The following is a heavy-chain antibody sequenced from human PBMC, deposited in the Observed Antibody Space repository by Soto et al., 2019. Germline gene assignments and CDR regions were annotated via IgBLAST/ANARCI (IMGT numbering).Heavy chain of an antibody. J-gene: IGHJ6*02. CDR2: INPSGGST. Sequence: GASVKVSCKASGYTFTSYYMHWVRQAPGQGLEWMGIINPSGGSTSYAQKFQGRVTITRDMPTSTVHMELSSLSSEDTGVYFCAVPTATTPGYYYGMDVWGPGTTVTVSS. D-gene: IGHD1-1*01. CDR1: GYTFTSYY. CDR3: AVPTATTPGYYYGMDV. V-gene: IGHV1-46*01.